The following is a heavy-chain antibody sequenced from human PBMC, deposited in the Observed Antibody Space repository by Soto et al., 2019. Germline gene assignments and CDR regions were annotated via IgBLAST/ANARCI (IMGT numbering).Heavy chain of an antibody. CDR1: RFTFSNSA. CDR2: ISGSGRNT. CDR3: AKVALYVGDLFPYYFDF. Sequence: EVQLLESGGGLVQPGGSLRVSCAASRFTFSNSAMSWVRQAPGTGLEWVSGISGSGRNTYYADSVTGRFTISRDNSKNTLDLQMRSLRGEDTAVYYCAKVALYVGDLFPYYFDFGGQVTLVTFAS. D-gene: IGHD3-10*01. V-gene: IGHV3-23*01. J-gene: IGHJ4*02.